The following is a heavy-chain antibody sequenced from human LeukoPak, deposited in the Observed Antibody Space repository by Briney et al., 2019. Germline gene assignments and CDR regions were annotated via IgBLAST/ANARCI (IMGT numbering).Heavy chain of an antibody. CDR3: ARCYFDSRPYYNWFDS. D-gene: IGHD3-22*01. V-gene: IGHV1-18*01. CDR2: ISTYNGNT. CDR1: GYTFTCYG. Sequence: GASVKVSCKASGYTFTCYGISWVRQAPGQGLEWMAWISTYNGNTNYAQKVQGRVTLTTDTSTATAYMELRSLRSDDTAVYYCARCYFDSRPYYNWFDSWGQGSLVTVSS. J-gene: IGHJ5*01.